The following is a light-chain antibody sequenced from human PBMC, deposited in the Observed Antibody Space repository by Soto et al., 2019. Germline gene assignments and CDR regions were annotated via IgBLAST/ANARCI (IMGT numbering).Light chain of an antibody. CDR2: KAS. J-gene: IGKJ1*01. Sequence: IQMTQSPSTLSASVGDRVTFTCRASQSINIWLAWYQQKPGKAPKLLIYKASTLEVGVPSRFSGSGSGTEFTLTISSLQPDDFATYYCQQYNSYSFGQGTKVEIE. CDR3: QQYNSYS. V-gene: IGKV1-5*03. CDR1: QSINIW.